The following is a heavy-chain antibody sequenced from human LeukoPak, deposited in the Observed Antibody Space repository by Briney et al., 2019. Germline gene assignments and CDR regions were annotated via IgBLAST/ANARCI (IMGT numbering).Heavy chain of an antibody. CDR1: GGSISSSSYY. CDR2: IYYSGST. J-gene: IGHJ3*02. D-gene: IGHD5-24*01. Sequence: SETLSLTCTVSGGSISSSSYYWGWIRQPPGKGLEWIGSIYYSGSTYYNPSLKSRVTMSVDTSKNQFSLKLSSVTAADTAVYYCARAKGRWLQPTRGDAFDIWGQGTMVTVSS. V-gene: IGHV4-39*07. CDR3: ARAKGRWLQPTRGDAFDI.